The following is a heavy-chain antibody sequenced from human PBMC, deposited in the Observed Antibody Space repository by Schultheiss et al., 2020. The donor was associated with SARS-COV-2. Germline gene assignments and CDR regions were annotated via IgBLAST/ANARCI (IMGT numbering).Heavy chain of an antibody. V-gene: IGHV1-8*01. CDR2: MNPNSGNT. Sequence: ASVKVSCQASRYTFTSYDINWVRQATGQGLEWMGWMNPNSGNTGYAQKFQGRVTMTRNTSISTAYMELSSLRSEDTAVYYCARGRDDFWSGYTGMDVWGQGTTVTVSS. CDR1: RYTFTSYD. D-gene: IGHD3-3*01. CDR3: ARGRDDFWSGYTGMDV. J-gene: IGHJ6*02.